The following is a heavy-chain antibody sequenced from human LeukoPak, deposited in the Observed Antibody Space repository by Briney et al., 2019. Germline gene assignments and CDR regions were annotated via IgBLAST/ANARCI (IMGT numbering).Heavy chain of an antibody. CDR3: AREDYYDSSGYSLGAFDI. CDR2: INHSGST. J-gene: IGHJ3*02. D-gene: IGHD3-22*01. V-gene: IGHV4-34*01. Sequence: SETLSPTCAVYGGSFSGYYWSWIRQPPGKGREWIGEINHSGSTNYNPSLKSRVTISVDTSKNQFSLKLSSVTAADTAVYYCAREDYYDSSGYSLGAFDIWGQGTMVTVSS. CDR1: GGSFSGYY.